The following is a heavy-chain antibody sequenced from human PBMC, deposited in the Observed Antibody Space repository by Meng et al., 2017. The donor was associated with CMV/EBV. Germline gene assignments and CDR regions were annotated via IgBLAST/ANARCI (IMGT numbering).Heavy chain of an antibody. J-gene: IGHJ4*02. CDR3: ARGSIAARLGLGD. D-gene: IGHD6-6*01. CDR1: GGSFSGYY. Sequence: QVQLQRLVAGMLKPSETLSLTCAVYGGSFSGYYWSWIRQPPGKGLEWIGEINHSGSTDYNPSLKSRVTISVDTSKNQFSLKLSSVTAADTAVYYCARGSIAARLGLGDWGQGTLVTVSS. CDR2: INHSGST. V-gene: IGHV4-34*01.